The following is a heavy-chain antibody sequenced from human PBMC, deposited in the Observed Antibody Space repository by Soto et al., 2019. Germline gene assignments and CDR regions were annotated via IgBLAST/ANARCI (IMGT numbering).Heavy chain of an antibody. CDR3: AKWDWNYYSFEY. CDR1: GITFSTHA. Sequence: EVQLLESGGGLVQPGGSLRLSCAASGITFSTHAMSWVRQAPGKGLEWVSGVSATGGSTYYADSVKGRFTISRDNSKNTLYLQMNSLRADDTAVYYCAKWDWNYYSFEYWGQGTLVTVSS. D-gene: IGHD1-7*01. J-gene: IGHJ4*02. CDR2: VSATGGST. V-gene: IGHV3-23*01.